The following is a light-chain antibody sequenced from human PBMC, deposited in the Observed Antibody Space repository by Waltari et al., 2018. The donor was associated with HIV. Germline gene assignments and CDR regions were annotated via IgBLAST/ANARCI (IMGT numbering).Light chain of an antibody. CDR3: HQYYSTRT. J-gene: IGKJ1*01. CDR2: AAS. Sequence: DIQMTQSPSSLSASVGDRVTITCRASQGISNSLAWYQQKPGKAPKLLLYAASRLESGVPSRFSGSGSGTDYTLTISSLQPEDFATYYCHQYYSTRTFGQRTKVEIK. V-gene: IGKV1-NL1*01. CDR1: QGISNS.